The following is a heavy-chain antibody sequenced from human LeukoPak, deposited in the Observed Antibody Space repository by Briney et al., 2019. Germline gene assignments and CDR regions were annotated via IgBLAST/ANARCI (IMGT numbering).Heavy chain of an antibody. D-gene: IGHD4-17*01. J-gene: IGHJ4*02. CDR3: AGGRGMTTIVY. CDR1: GGSISSSSYY. V-gene: IGHV4-39*01. Sequence: SETLSLTCTVSGGSISSSSYYWGWIRQPPGKGLEWIGSIYYSGSTYYNPSLKSRVTISVDTSKNQFSLKLSSVTAADSAVYYCAGGRGMTTIVYWGQGTLVTVSS. CDR2: IYYSGST.